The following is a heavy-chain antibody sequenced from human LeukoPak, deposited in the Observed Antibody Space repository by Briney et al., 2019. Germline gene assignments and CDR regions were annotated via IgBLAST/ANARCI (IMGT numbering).Heavy chain of an antibody. D-gene: IGHD6-19*01. Sequence: ASVKVSCKASGYTFTGYAMHWVRQAPGQRLEWMGWINAGNGNTKYSQKFQGRVTITRDTSASTAYMELSSLRSEDTAVYYCARGAGYSSGWYHIWGQGTMVTVSS. CDR3: ARGAGYSSGWYHI. V-gene: IGHV1-3*01. J-gene: IGHJ3*02. CDR2: INAGNGNT. CDR1: GYTFTGYA.